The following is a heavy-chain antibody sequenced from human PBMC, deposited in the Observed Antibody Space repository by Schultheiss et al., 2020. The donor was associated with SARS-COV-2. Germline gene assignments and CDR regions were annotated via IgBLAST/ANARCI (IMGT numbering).Heavy chain of an antibody. CDR2: IWYDGSNK. D-gene: IGHD6-25*01. J-gene: IGHJ4*02. V-gene: IGHV3-33*08. CDR3: ARGGGVIAADY. CDR1: GFTFSSYS. Sequence: GGSLRLSCAASGFTFSSYSMNWVRQAPGKGLEWVAVIWYDGSNKYYADSVKGRFTISRDNSKNTLYLQMNSLRAEDTAVYYCARGGGVIAADYWGQGTLVTVSS.